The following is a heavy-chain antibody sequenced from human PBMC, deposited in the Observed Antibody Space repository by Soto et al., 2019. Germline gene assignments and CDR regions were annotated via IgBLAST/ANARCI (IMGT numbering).Heavy chain of an antibody. D-gene: IGHD4-4*01. V-gene: IGHV2-70*01. CDR3: ARITTVTTTPTTMDYGMDV. Sequence: TLSLTCAVSGGSISSGGYSWSWIRQPPGKGLEWIALIDWDDDKYYSTSLKTRLTISKDTSKNQVVLTMTNMDPVDTATYYCARITTVTTTPTTMDYGMDVWGQGTTVTV. CDR1: GGSISSGGYS. J-gene: IGHJ6*02. CDR2: IDWDDDK.